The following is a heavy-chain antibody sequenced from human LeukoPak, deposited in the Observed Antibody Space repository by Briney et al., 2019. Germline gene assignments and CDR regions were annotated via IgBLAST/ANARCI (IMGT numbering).Heavy chain of an antibody. J-gene: IGHJ6*03. CDR3: ARDLFSDCSGGSCYYRVHYYMDV. D-gene: IGHD2-15*01. CDR1: GYTFTGYY. V-gene: IGHV1-2*06. CDR2: INPNSGGT. Sequence: ASVKVSCKASGYTFTGYYMHWVRQAPGQGLEWMGRINPNSGGTNYAQKFQGRVTMTRDTSTSTVYMELSSLRSEDTAVYYCARDLFSDCSGGSCYYRVHYYMDVWGKGTTVTVSS.